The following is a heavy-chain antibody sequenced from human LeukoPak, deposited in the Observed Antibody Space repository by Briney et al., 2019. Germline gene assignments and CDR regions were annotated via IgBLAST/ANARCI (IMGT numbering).Heavy chain of an antibody. V-gene: IGHV1-18*01. D-gene: IGHD3-10*01. CDR2: IRVYNGNP. CDR1: GYTFSGYG. Sequence: ASVKVSCKASGYTFSGYGINWVRQAPGQGLEWMGWIRVYNGNPNYAHRFQGRVTMTTDTSTSTAYMELRSLRSDDTAVYYCARDLDGSGSYYTDYWGQGTLVTVSS. CDR3: ARDLDGSGSYYTDY. J-gene: IGHJ4*02.